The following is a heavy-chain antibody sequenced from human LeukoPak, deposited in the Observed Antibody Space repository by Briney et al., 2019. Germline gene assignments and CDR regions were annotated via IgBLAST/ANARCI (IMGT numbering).Heavy chain of an antibody. CDR3: ARAYDSSGYYWYYFDY. J-gene: IGHJ4*02. D-gene: IGHD3-22*01. V-gene: IGHV4-59*01. CDR2: IYYSGST. Sequence: PSETLSLTCSVSGGSFSSYYWSWIRQPPGKGLEWIGYIYYSGSTNYNPSLKSRVTISVDTSKNQFSLKLSSVTAADTAVYYCARAYDSSGYYWYYFDYWGQGTLVTVSS. CDR1: GGSFSSYY.